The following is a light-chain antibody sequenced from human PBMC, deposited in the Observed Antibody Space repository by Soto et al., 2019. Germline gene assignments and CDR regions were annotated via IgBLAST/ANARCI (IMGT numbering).Light chain of an antibody. V-gene: IGLV2-8*01. CDR1: SSDVGFYNY. CDR2: EVN. J-gene: IGLJ3*02. CDR3: TSYAGYNNPVV. Sequence: QSVLTQPPSASGSPGQLVTISCTGTSSDVGFYNYVSWYQQHPDKAPQLMIYEVNKRPSGVPDRFSGSKSGNTASLTVSGLQTDDEADYYCTSYAGYNNPVVFGGGTKVTVL.